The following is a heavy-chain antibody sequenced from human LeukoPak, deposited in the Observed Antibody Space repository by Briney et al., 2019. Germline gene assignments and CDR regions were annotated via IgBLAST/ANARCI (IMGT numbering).Heavy chain of an antibody. J-gene: IGHJ5*02. Sequence: PSETLSLTCTVSGGSISSSSYYWGWIRQPPGKGLEWIGSIYYSGSTNYNPSLKSRVTISVDTSKNQFSLKLSSVTAADTAVYYCARVRMVRGVIEYNWFDPWGQGTLVTVSS. CDR3: ARVRMVRGVIEYNWFDP. D-gene: IGHD3-10*01. CDR1: GGSISSSSYY. V-gene: IGHV4-39*07. CDR2: IYYSGST.